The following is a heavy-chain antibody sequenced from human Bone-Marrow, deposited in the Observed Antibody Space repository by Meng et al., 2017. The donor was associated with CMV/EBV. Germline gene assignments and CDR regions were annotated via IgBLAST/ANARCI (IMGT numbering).Heavy chain of an antibody. CDR3: ARVLQLVGDAFDI. J-gene: IGHJ3*02. CDR2: IYSGGST. V-gene: IGHV3-53*01. CDR1: GFTVSSNY. Sequence: GESLKISCAASGFTVSSNYMSWVRQAPGKGLEWVSVIYSGGSTYYADSVKGRFTISRDNAKNSLYLQMNSLRAEDTAVYYCARVLQLVGDAFDIWGQGTMVTVSS. D-gene: IGHD1-26*01.